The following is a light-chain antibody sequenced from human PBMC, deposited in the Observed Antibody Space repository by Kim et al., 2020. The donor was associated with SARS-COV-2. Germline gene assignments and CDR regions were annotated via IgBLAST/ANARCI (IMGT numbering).Light chain of an antibody. CDR3: AAWDDSLNGPV. CDR1: SSNIGNNA. V-gene: IGLV1-36*01. Sequence: QEVTIACSGSSSNIGNNAVNWYQQRPVKAPKLLIYYDDLLPSGVSDRFSGSKSGTSASLAISGLQSEDEADYYCAAWDDSLNGPVFGGGTQLTVL. CDR2: YDD. J-gene: IGLJ2*01.